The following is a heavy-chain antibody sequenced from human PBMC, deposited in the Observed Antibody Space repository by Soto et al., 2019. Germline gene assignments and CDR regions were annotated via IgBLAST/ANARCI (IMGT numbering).Heavy chain of an antibody. J-gene: IGHJ2*01. Sequence: QDQLVQSGAEVKKPGSSVKVSCKASGGTFSSHTFSWVRQAPGQGLEWMGRIIPALGTATYAQKFQGRVTVTADVSATTVYMQLNSLRSEDTAVYYCARPDFGDYWYFDLWRRGTLVTVSS. V-gene: IGHV1-69*08. CDR2: IIPALGTA. D-gene: IGHD4-17*01. CDR3: ARPDFGDYWYFDL. CDR1: GGTFSSHT.